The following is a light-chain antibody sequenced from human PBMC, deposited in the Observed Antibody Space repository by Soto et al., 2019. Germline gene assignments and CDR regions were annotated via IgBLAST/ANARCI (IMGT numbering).Light chain of an antibody. V-gene: IGLV2-14*01. CDR2: EVS. Sequence: QSALTQPASVSGSPGQSITISCTGTSTDVGRYNYVSWYQHHPGKAPKLIIYEVSHQPSGVSNRFSGSKSGNTASLTISGLQAEDEADYYCSSYPSGNTLEIVFGEGTQLTVL. J-gene: IGLJ2*01. CDR1: STDVGRYNY. CDR3: SSYPSGNTLEIV.